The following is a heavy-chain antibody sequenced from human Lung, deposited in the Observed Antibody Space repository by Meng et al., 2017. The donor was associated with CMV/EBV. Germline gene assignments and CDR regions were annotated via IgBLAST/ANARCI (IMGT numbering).Heavy chain of an antibody. V-gene: IGHV4-31*11. CDR3: AREAGRDGYATPKFDY. Sequence: VKLQEAGRGLRNPCRTRGLNCGVCGGSIGSGGGDGSWIRQHPGKGLEWSGYIYYTGSTFYNPSLKSRVTISVDTSKNQFSLKLIPATAADTAVYYCAREAGRDGYATPKFDYWGQGTLVTVSS. CDR2: IYYTGST. CDR1: GGSIGSGGGD. D-gene: IGHD5-24*01. J-gene: IGHJ4*02.